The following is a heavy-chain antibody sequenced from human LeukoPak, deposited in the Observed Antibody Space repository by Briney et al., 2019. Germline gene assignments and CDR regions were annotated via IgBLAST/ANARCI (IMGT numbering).Heavy chain of an antibody. D-gene: IGHD6-19*01. CDR3: ARDLGAVAGIPLFDY. J-gene: IGHJ4*02. Sequence: GGSLRLSCAVSGFTFSSYSMNWVRQAPGKGLEWASSVSSSSSHIFYAESVKGRFTISRDNAKNSLYLQMNSLRAEDTAVYYCARDLGAVAGIPLFDYWGQGTLVTVSS. CDR1: GFTFSSYS. V-gene: IGHV3-21*06. CDR2: VSSSSSHI.